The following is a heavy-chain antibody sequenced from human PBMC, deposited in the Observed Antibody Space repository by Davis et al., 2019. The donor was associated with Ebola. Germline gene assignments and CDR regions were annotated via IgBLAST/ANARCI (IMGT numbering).Heavy chain of an antibody. CDR3: AKDTSNVWFDV. J-gene: IGHJ3*01. CDR2: LGLSADT. V-gene: IGHV3-23*01. Sequence: GESLKISCAASGFIFSTYGMHWVRQAPGKGLEWVSTLGLSADTYYADSVKGRFTISRDNSKNTLYLQMNSLRVEDTAIYYCAKDTSNVWFDVWGQGTMVTVSS. D-gene: IGHD6-19*01. CDR1: GFIFSTYG.